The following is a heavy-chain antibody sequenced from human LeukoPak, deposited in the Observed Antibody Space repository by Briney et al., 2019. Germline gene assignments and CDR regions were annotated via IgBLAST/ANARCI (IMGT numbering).Heavy chain of an antibody. CDR3: ARGSGDLDN. D-gene: IGHD4-17*01. J-gene: IGHJ4*02. Sequence: GGSLRLSCAASGFTFSSYAMHWVRRAPGKGLEYVSGVSCHGGSTYYANSLKGRFTISRDNSKNMLYVQMGSLRAEDMAVYYCARGSGDLDNWGQRTLVTVSS. CDR2: VSCHGGST. V-gene: IGHV3-64*01. CDR1: GFTFSSYA.